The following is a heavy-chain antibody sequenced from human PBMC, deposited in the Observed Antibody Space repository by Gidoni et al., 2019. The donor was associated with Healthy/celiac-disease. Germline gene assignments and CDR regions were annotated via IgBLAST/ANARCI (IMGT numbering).Heavy chain of an antibody. CDR2: IWYDGSNK. Sequence: QVQLVESGGGVVQPGRSLRLSCAASGFTFRSYGMHWDRQAPGKGLEWVAVIWYDGSNKYYADSVKGRFTISRDNSKNTLYLQMNSLRAEDTAVYYCARERGIAAAGNYYYGMDVWGQGTTVTVSS. V-gene: IGHV3-33*01. CDR1: GFTFRSYG. J-gene: IGHJ6*02. D-gene: IGHD6-13*01. CDR3: ARERGIAAAGNYYYGMDV.